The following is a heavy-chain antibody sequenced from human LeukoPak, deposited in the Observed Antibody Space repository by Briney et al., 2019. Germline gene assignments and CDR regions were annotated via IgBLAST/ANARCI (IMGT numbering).Heavy chain of an antibody. Sequence: SETLSLTCTVSGGSISSFYWSWIRQPPGKTLEWIGYIYYTGSTNYNPSLNSRVTISIDTSKNQFSLKLNSVTAADTAVYYCATGDETSGWYSYWGWGTLVTVSS. J-gene: IGHJ4*02. CDR2: IYYTGST. CDR3: ATGDETSGWYSY. D-gene: IGHD6-19*01. CDR1: GGSISSFY. V-gene: IGHV4-59*08.